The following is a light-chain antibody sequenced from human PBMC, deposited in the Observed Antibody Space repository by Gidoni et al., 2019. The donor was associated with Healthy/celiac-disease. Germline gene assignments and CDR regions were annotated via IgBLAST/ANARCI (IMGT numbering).Light chain of an antibody. J-gene: IGLJ1*01. Sequence: QSALTQPASVSGSPVQSITISCTGTSSDVGSYNLVSWYQQHPGKAPKLMIYEGSKRPSGVPNRFSGSKSGNTASLTIAGLQAEDEADYYCCSYAGSSTYVFGTGTKVTVL. V-gene: IGLV2-23*01. CDR3: CSYAGSSTYV. CDR2: EGS. CDR1: SSDVGSYNL.